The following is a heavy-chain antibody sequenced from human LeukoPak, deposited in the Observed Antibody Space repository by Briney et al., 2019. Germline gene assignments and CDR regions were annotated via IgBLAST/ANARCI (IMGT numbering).Heavy chain of an antibody. CDR1: GFTFSSYA. Sequence: TGGSLRLSCAASGFTFSSYAMSWVRQAPGKGLEWVSAISGSGGSTYYADSVKGRFTISRDNSKNTLYLQMNSLRAEDTAVYYCAARYCSSTSCWYYYYYGMDVWGQGTTVTVSS. CDR2: ISGSGGST. D-gene: IGHD2-2*01. CDR3: AARYCSSTSCWYYYYYGMDV. J-gene: IGHJ6*02. V-gene: IGHV3-23*01.